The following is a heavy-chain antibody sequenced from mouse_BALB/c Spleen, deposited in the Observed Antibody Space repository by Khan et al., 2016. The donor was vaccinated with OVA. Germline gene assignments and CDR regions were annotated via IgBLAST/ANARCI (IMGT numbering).Heavy chain of an antibody. V-gene: IGHV1-76*01. CDR3: AREEALYYFDY. J-gene: IGHJ2*01. CDR2: IYPGADNT. Sequence: VELVESGAELVRPGTSVKLSCKTSGYTFTSYWIHWVKQRSGQGLEWIARIYPGADNTYYNEKFKDKATLTADKSSSTAYLQLSSLKSEDSAVFFCAREEALYYFDYWGQGTTLTVSS. D-gene: IGHD3-2*02. CDR1: GYTFTSYW.